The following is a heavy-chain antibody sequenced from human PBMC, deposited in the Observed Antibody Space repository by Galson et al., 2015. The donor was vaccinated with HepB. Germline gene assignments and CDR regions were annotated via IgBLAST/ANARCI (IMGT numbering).Heavy chain of an antibody. Sequence: SLRLSCAASGFIFSLYGMHWVRQAPGKGLEWVAVISNDGSNQYYAESVKGRFIISGDNSENTVYLQMNSLRNEDTALYYCAMRRSAGSNYFDSWGQGTLVIVSS. J-gene: IGHJ4*02. D-gene: IGHD3-10*01. CDR2: ISNDGSNQ. CDR1: GFIFSLYG. V-gene: IGHV3-30*03. CDR3: AMRRSAGSNYFDS.